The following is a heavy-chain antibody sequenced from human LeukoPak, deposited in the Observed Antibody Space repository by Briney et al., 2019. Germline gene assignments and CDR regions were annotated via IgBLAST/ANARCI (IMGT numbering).Heavy chain of an antibody. D-gene: IGHD1-26*01. CDR1: GYTFTGYY. V-gene: IGHV1-2*02. CDR2: INPNSGGT. Sequence: ASVKVSCKASGYTFTGYYMHWVRQAPGQGLEWMGWINPNSGGTNYAQKFQGRVTMTRDTSISTAYMELSRLRSDDTAVYYCARQPRGSYFRYWFDPWGQGTLVTVSS. CDR3: ARQPRGSYFRYWFDP. J-gene: IGHJ5*02.